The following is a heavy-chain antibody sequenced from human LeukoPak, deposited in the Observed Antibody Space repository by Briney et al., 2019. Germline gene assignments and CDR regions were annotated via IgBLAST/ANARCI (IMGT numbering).Heavy chain of an antibody. CDR2: IWYDGSNK. CDR1: GFTFSSYG. V-gene: IGHV3-33*01. J-gene: IGHJ4*02. Sequence: GGSLRLSCAASGFTFSSYGMHWVRQAPGKGLEWVAVIWYDGSNKYYADSVKGRFTISRDNSKNTLYLQMNSPRAEDTAVYYCARDPSTIAVAGLDYWGQGTLVTVSS. D-gene: IGHD6-19*01. CDR3: ARDPSTIAVAGLDY.